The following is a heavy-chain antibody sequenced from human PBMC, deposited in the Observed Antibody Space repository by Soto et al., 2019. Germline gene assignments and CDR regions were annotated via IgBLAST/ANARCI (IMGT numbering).Heavy chain of an antibody. CDR2: ISGSGGST. D-gene: IGHD2-15*01. J-gene: IGHJ4*02. Sequence: EVQLLESGGGLVQPGGSLRLSCAASGFTFSSYAMSWVRQAPGKGLEWVSAISGSGGSTYYADSVKGRFTISRDNSKNTLYLQMNSLRAEDTAVYYCAKVPRPHIVVVVTKQRGRYYFDYWGQGTLVTVSS. CDR1: GFTFSSYA. CDR3: AKVPRPHIVVVVTKQRGRYYFDY. V-gene: IGHV3-23*01.